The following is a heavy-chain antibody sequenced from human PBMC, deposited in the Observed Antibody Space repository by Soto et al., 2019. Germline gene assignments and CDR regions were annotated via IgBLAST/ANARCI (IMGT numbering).Heavy chain of an antibody. J-gene: IGHJ6*02. Sequence: SETLSLTCTVSGGSVSSEHYCWNWIRKPPGKGLEWIGYMYNTGSTVYNPSFKSRVTISVDTSKNQFSLKLNSVTAADTAVYYCARDLWGYCGTDCYPLDVWGQGTTVTVSS. CDR2: MYNTGST. CDR3: ARDLWGYCGTDCYPLDV. V-gene: IGHV4-61*01. CDR1: GGSVSSEHYC. D-gene: IGHD2-21*02.